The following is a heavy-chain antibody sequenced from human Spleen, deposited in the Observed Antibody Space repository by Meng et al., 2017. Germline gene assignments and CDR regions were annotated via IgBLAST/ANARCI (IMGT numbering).Heavy chain of an antibody. V-gene: IGHV3-23*01. Sequence: GESLKISCAASGFTFSSYAMSWVRQAPGKGLEWVSTISGSGGNTNYADSVRGRFTISRDNSKSTLYLQVNSLRAEDTAVYYCARGARIAVASNYFDYWGQGILV. CDR3: ARGARIAVASNYFDY. CDR1: GFTFSSYA. D-gene: IGHD6-19*01. CDR2: ISGSGGNT. J-gene: IGHJ4*02.